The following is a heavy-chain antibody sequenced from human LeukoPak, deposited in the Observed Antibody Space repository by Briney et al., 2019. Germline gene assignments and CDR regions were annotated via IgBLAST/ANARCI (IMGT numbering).Heavy chain of an antibody. CDR3: ARDTSPSRYYDSSGYNDYLDY. V-gene: IGHV1-18*01. CDR2: ISAYNGNT. D-gene: IGHD3-22*01. Sequence: ASVKVSCKASGYTFTSYGISWVRQAPGQGLEWMGWISAYNGNTNYAQKLQGRVAMTTDTSTSKAYMELRSLRSDDTAVYYCARDTSPSRYYDSSGYNDYLDYWGQGTLVTVSS. CDR1: GYTFTSYG. J-gene: IGHJ4*02.